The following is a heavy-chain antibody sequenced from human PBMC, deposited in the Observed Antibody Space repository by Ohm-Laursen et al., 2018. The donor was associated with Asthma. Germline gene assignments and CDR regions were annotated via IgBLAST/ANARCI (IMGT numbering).Heavy chain of an antibody. CDR3: TTDIVVPAAMLDY. V-gene: IGHV3-15*01. CDR2: IKSKTDGGTT. J-gene: IGHJ4*02. Sequence: SLRLSCSASGFTFNKHHMTWVRQAPGKGLEWVGRIKSKTDGGTTDYAAPVKGRFTISRDDSKNTLYLQMNSLKTEDTAVYYCTTDIVVPAAMLDYWGQGTLVTVSS. D-gene: IGHD2-2*01. CDR1: GFTFNKHH.